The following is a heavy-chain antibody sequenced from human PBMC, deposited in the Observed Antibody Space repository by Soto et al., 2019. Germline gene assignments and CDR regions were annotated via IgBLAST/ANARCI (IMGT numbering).Heavy chain of an antibody. CDR1: GGSISSSSYY. CDR2: IYYSGST. J-gene: IGHJ4*02. D-gene: IGHD4-17*01. V-gene: IGHV4-39*01. CDR3: ATTTVTKRGLYFDY. Sequence: LSLTCTVSGGSISSSSYYWGWIRQPPGKGLEWIGSIYYSGSTYYNPSLKSRVTISVDTSKNQFSLKLSSVTAADTAVFYCATTTVTKRGLYFDYWGQGTLVTVSS.